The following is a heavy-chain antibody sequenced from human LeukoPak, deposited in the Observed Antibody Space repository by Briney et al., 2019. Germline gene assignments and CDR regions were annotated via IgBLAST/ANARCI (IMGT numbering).Heavy chain of an antibody. CDR3: ARGITIFGVVSGGWFDP. D-gene: IGHD3-3*01. CDR2: INPNSGGT. J-gene: IGHJ5*02. CDR1: GYTFTGYY. V-gene: IGHV1-2*02. Sequence: ASVKVSCKASGYTFTGYYMHWVRQAPGQGLEWMGWINPNSGGTNYAQKFQGRVTMARDTSISTAYMELSRLRSDDTAVYYCARGITIFGVVSGGWFDPWGQGTLVTVSS.